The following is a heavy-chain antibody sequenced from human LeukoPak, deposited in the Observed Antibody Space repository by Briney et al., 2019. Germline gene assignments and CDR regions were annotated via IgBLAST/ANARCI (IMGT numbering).Heavy chain of an antibody. CDR1: GFTFSSYG. CDR3: AKDILTGYYSSHFDY. V-gene: IGHV3-30*02. D-gene: IGHD3-9*01. CDR2: IRYDGSNK. Sequence: GGSLRLSCAASGFTFSSYGMHWVRQAPGKGLEWVAFIRYDGSNKYYADSVKGRFTISRDNSKNTLYLQMNSLRAEDTAVYYCAKDILTGYYSSHFDYWGQGTLVTVSS. J-gene: IGHJ4*02.